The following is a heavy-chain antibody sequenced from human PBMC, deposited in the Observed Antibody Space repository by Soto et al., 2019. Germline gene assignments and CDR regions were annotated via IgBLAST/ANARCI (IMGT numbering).Heavy chain of an antibody. J-gene: IGHJ6*02. V-gene: IGHV3-33*01. CDR1: GFTFSSYG. CDR2: IWYDGSNK. Sequence: GGSLRLSCAASGFTFSSYGMHWVRQAPGKGLEWVAVIWYDGSNKWYADSVKGRFTISRDNSKDTLYLQMNSLRAEDTAVYSCARDRGYSGYDSPRFYYGMDVWGQGTTVTVSS. D-gene: IGHD5-12*01. CDR3: ARDRGYSGYDSPRFYYGMDV.